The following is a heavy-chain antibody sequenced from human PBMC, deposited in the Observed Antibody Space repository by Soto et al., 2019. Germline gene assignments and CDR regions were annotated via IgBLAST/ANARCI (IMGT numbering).Heavy chain of an antibody. CDR3: ARGIVVVPAAPLHYYYYYMDV. J-gene: IGHJ6*03. D-gene: IGHD2-2*01. CDR1: GGSISSYY. Sequence: PSETLSLTCTVSGGSISSYYWSWIRQPPGKGLEWIGYIYYSGSTNYNPSLKSRVTISVDTSKNQFSLKLSSVTAADTAVYYCARGIVVVPAAPLHYYYYYMDVWGKGTTVTVSS. CDR2: IYYSGST. V-gene: IGHV4-59*01.